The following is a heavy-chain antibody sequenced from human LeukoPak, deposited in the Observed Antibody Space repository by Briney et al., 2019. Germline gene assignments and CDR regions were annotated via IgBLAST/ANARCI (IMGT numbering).Heavy chain of an antibody. D-gene: IGHD3-3*01. CDR1: GFTFSSYW. Sequence: QSGGSLRLSCAASGFTFSSYWMSWVRQAPGKGLEWVSGISWNSGSIGYADSVKGRFTISRDNAKNSLYLQMNSLRAEDMALYYCAKAIYDSGGPLAFDIWGQGTMVTVSS. CDR3: AKAIYDSGGPLAFDI. J-gene: IGHJ3*02. CDR2: ISWNSGSI. V-gene: IGHV3-9*03.